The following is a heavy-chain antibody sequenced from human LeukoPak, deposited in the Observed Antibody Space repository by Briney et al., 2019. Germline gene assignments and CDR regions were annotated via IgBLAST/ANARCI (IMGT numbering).Heavy chain of an antibody. V-gene: IGHV1-69*04. CDR3: ARGLHYYGSGSYYWRIIDY. CDR1: GGTFSSYA. Sequence: GASVKVSCKASGGTFSSYAVSWVRQAPGQGLEWMGRIIPIPGIANYAQKFQGRVTITADKSTSTAYMELSSLRSEDTAVYYCARGLHYYGSGSYYWRIIDYWGQGTLVTVSS. J-gene: IGHJ4*02. CDR2: IIPIPGIA. D-gene: IGHD3-10*01.